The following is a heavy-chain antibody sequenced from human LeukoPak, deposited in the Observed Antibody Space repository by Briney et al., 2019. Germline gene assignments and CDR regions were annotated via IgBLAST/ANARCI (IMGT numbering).Heavy chain of an antibody. CDR1: GFTFSSYW. V-gene: IGHV3-7*01. CDR3: ARDLRYCSSTSCSRYYYYYYGTDV. Sequence: GGSLRLSCAASGFTFSSYWMSWVRQAPGKGLEWVANIKQDGSEKYYVDSVKGRFTISRDNAKNSLYLQMNSLRAEDTAVYYCARDLRYCSSTSCSRYYYYYYGTDVWGQGTTVTVSS. J-gene: IGHJ6*02. CDR2: IKQDGSEK. D-gene: IGHD2-2*01.